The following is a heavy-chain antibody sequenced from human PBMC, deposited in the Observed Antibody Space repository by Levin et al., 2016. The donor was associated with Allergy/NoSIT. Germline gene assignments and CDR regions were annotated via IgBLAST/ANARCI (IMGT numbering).Heavy chain of an antibody. V-gene: IGHV4-34*01. CDR3: ARDLNPTTIGSDI. Sequence: SETLSLTCAVYGGSFSGYYWSWIRQPPGKGLEWIGEINHSGSTNYNPSLKSRVTISVDTSKNQFSLTLISVTAADTAVYFCARDLNPTTIGSDIWGQGILVTVSP. CDR2: INHSGST. CDR1: GGSFSGYY. D-gene: IGHD1/OR15-1a*01. J-gene: IGHJ4*02.